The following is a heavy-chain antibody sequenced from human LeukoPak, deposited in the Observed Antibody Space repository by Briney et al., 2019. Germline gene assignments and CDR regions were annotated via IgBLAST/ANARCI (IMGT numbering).Heavy chain of an antibody. D-gene: IGHD4-23*01. CDR3: ARAETVVTYY. Sequence: PGGPLRLSCAASGFTLSSYGMSWVRQAPGKGLEWVSAISGSGGSTYYADSVKGRFTISRDNSKNTLYLQMNSLRAEDTAVYYCARAETVVTYYWGQGTLVTVSS. J-gene: IGHJ4*02. CDR1: GFTLSSYG. CDR2: ISGSGGST. V-gene: IGHV3-23*01.